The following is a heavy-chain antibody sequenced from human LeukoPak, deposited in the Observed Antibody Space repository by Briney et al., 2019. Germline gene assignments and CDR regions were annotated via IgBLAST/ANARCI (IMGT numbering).Heavy chain of an antibody. CDR2: IIPIFGTA. CDR3: ARGVVPAANAIPLDY. CDR1: GGTFSSYA. V-gene: IGHV1-69*13. J-gene: IGHJ4*02. D-gene: IGHD2-2*01. Sequence: GASVKVSCKASGGTFSSYAISWVRQAPGQGLEWMGGIIPIFGTANYAQKFQGRVTITADESTSTAYMEPSSLRSEDAAVYYCARGVVPAANAIPLDYWGQGTLVTVSS.